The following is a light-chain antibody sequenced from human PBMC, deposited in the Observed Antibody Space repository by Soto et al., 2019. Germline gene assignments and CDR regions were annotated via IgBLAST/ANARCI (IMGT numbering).Light chain of an antibody. CDR2: DVS. J-gene: IGLJ3*02. Sequence: QSALTQPRSVSGSPGQSVTISCSGTSSDVGVYNYVSWYQHHPGKAPKLMIYDVSKRPSGVPDRFSGSKSGNTASLTISGLQAEDEADYHCCSYAGSYSFVFGGGTKLTVL. CDR1: SSDVGVYNY. CDR3: CSYAGSYSFV. V-gene: IGLV2-11*01.